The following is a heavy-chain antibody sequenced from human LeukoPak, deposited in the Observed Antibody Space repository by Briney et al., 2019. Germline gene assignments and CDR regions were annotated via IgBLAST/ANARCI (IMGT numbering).Heavy chain of an antibody. V-gene: IGHV4-39*01. CDR3: ARWVKVGATNDDAFDI. CDR1: GGSISSSSYY. Sequence: SETLSLTCTVSGGSISSSSYYWGWIRQPPGKGLEWIGSIYYSGSTYYNPSLKSRVTISVDTSKNQFSLKLSSVTAADTAVYYCARWVKVGATNDDAFDIWGQGTMVTVSS. CDR2: IYYSGST. J-gene: IGHJ3*02. D-gene: IGHD1-26*01.